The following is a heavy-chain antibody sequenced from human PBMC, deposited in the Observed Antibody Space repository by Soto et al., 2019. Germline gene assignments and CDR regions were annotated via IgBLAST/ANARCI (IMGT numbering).Heavy chain of an antibody. CDR1: GFSLSTTRVG. Sequence: QITLKESGPTLVKPTQTLTLTCTFSGFSLSTTRVGVGWIRQPPGKALEWLALIYWDDDKRYSPFLKSRLTIAKDTSNIQVVLTMTNMDPMDTAKYFCAHTLVAGLGYYFDYWSQGTLVTVSS. CDR3: AHTLVAGLGYYFDY. V-gene: IGHV2-5*02. CDR2: IYWDDDK. J-gene: IGHJ4*02. D-gene: IGHD6-19*01.